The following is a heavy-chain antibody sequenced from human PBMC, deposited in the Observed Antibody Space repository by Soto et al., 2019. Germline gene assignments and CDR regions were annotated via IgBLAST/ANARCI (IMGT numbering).Heavy chain of an antibody. CDR1: GDSISSGNKY. J-gene: IGHJ6*02. CDR3: ARVPSPFDYYYAMDV. Sequence: SETLSLTCTVSGDSISSGNKYWSWIRQPPGKGLEWIGYIFSSGTTYYNPSLKSRLTMSLDASQNQFSLKLNSLTDADTAVYFCARVPSPFDYYYAMDVWGQGTTVTVSS. D-gene: IGHD3-16*01. CDR2: IFSSGTT. V-gene: IGHV4-30-4*01.